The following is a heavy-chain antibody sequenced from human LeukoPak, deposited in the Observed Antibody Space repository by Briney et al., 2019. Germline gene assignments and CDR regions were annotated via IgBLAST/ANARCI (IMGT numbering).Heavy chain of an antibody. V-gene: IGHV1-46*01. CDR2: INPSGGST. Sequence: ASVKVSCKASGYTFTSYGISWVRQAPGQGLEWMGIINPSGGSTSYAQKFQGRVTMTRDMSTSTVYMELSSLRSEDTAVYYCARGNGDGYNPNWFDPWGQGTLVTVSS. CDR3: ARGNGDGYNPNWFDP. CDR1: GYTFTSYG. J-gene: IGHJ5*02. D-gene: IGHD5-24*01.